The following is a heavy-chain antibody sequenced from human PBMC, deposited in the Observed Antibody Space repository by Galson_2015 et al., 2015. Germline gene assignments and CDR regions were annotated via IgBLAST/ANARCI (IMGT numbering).Heavy chain of an antibody. J-gene: IGHJ4*02. V-gene: IGHV3-74*03. Sequence: SLRLSCAASGFTLSSYWMHWVRQAPGKGLVWVSRIKGDGSSTVYADSAKGRFTISRDNAKNTLILQMNSLRDEDTAVYYCARDLDYRGYSNFDYWGQGTLVTVSS. CDR2: IKGDGSST. D-gene: IGHD4-23*01. CDR1: GFTLSSYW. CDR3: ARDLDYRGYSNFDY.